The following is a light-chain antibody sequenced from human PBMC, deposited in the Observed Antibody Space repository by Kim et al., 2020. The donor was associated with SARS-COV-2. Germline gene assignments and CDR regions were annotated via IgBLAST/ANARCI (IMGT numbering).Light chain of an antibody. CDR3: QQYGGSIT. J-gene: IGKJ5*01. CDR1: QSVSSSY. V-gene: IGKV3-20*01. CDR2: GAS. Sequence: EIVLTQSPGTLSLSPGERATLSCRASQSVSSSYLAWYQQKPGQAPRLLIYGASSRATGIPDRFSGSGSGTDFTLTISRLEPEDFAVYYCQQYGGSITFGQGTRLEIK.